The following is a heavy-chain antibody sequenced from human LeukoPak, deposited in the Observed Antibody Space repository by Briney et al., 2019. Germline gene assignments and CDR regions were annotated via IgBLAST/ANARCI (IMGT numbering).Heavy chain of an antibody. CDR2: IWYDGSNK. J-gene: IGHJ4*02. CDR1: GFTFSSYG. D-gene: IGHD6-6*01. CDR3: ARGGSSSEHDY. Sequence: PGGSLRLSCAASGFTFSSYGMHWVRQAPGKGLEWVAVIWYDGSNKYYADYVKGRFTISRDNSKNTLYLQMNSLRAEDTAVYYCARGGSSSEHDYWGQGTLVTVSS. V-gene: IGHV3-33*01.